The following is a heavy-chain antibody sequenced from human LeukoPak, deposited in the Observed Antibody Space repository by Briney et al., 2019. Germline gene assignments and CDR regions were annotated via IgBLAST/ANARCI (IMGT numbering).Heavy chain of an antibody. CDR1: GFTFNNYA. Sequence: GGSLRLSCAASGFTFNNYAMSWVRQAPGKGLECVSTISNSYNTYYADSVKGRFTISRDNSKNMLYLQMDSLRADDTAVYYCAKRAGQQLTYWYIDLWGRGTLVSVSS. J-gene: IGHJ2*01. V-gene: IGHV3-23*01. D-gene: IGHD6-13*01. CDR2: ISNSYNT. CDR3: AKRAGQQLTYWYIDL.